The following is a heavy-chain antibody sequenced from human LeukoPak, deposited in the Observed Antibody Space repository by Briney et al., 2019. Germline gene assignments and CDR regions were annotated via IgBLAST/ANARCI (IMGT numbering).Heavy chain of an antibody. CDR2: INSDGRIT. V-gene: IGHV3-74*01. Sequence: GGSLRLSCAASGFTFSDYWMHWVRQAPGKGLVGVSRINSDGRITNYADSVKGRFTISRDNAKNTLYLQMNSLRAEDTAVYYCARVQWGGLYYFDYWGQGTLVTVSS. J-gene: IGHJ4*02. D-gene: IGHD6-19*01. CDR1: GFTFSDYW. CDR3: ARVQWGGLYYFDY.